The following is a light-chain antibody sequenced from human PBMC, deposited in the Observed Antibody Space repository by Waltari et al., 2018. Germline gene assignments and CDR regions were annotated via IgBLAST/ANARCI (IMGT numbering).Light chain of an antibody. CDR2: RND. V-gene: IGLV1-44*01. J-gene: IGLJ3*02. CDR3: ASWDDSLNGHWV. CDR1: SSNLGNNV. Sequence: QSVLTQPPSASGTPGQRVTISCSGTSSNLGNNVVNWYQQVPGTAPKLLIYRNDRRRSGVPDRVSASKSGTSASLAISGLQSEDEAEYYCASWDDSLNGHWVFGGGTKVTVL.